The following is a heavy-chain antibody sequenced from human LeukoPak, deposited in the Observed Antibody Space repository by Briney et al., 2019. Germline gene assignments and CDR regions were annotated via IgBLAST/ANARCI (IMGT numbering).Heavy chain of an antibody. Sequence: GESLRISCKVSGYSFTSYCIGWVRQMPGKGLEWMGIIYPGDSGPTYSPSFQGQVTISVDKSINTAYLQCSSLQASDTAIYYWGMSGDRVPLQDDVFDVWGQGTMVTVST. CDR1: GYSFTSYC. V-gene: IGHV5-51*01. CDR3: GMSGDRVPLQDDVFDV. J-gene: IGHJ3*01. D-gene: IGHD1-26*01. CDR2: IYPGDSGP.